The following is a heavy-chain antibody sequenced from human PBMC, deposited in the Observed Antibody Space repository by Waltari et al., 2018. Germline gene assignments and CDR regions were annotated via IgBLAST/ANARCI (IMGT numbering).Heavy chain of an antibody. CDR1: GDSITSENFY. CDR2: IHYSGST. Sequence: QVQLQESGPALVQPSETLSLTCTVTGDSITSENFYSGWTRHSPGKGLEWIASIHYSGSTFYSPSLKSRITISVDTSKDQFSLKLKSVTAADTAVYYCTRHPEHADYGDYRNWFDPWGQGTLVTVSS. V-gene: IGHV4-39*01. CDR3: TRHPEHADYGDYRNWFDP. D-gene: IGHD4-17*01. J-gene: IGHJ5*02.